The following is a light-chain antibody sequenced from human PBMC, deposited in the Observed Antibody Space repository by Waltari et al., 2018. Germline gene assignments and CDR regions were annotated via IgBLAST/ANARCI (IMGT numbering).Light chain of an antibody. CDR3: QHYDTPPSIP. CDR1: QSVSSTY. CDR2: AAS. J-gene: IGKJ5*01. Sequence: VSTQSPGTLILSLGYRATLSCRASQSVSSTYLAWYHHKPGQAPRVLIYAASSRAPRIPERFSDNGSETDFTLTISRLEPEVFAVYYCQHYDTPPSIPFGQGTRLEI. V-gene: IGKV3-20*01.